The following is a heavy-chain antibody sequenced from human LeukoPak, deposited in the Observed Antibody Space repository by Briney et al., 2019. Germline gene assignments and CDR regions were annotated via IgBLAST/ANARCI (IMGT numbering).Heavy chain of an antibody. V-gene: IGHV1-2*02. CDR1: GYTFAGYY. CDR3: ARVVVRDANNYKDY. D-gene: IGHD5-24*01. J-gene: IGHJ4*02. Sequence: ASVKVSCKASGYTFAGYYMHWVRQAPGQGLEWMGWINPNSGGTNYAQKFQGRVTMIRDTSISTAYMELSRLRSDDTAVYYCARVVVRDANNYKDYWGQGTLVTVSS. CDR2: INPNSGGT.